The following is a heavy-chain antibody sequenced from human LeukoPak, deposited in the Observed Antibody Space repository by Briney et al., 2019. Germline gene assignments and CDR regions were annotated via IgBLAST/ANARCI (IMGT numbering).Heavy chain of an antibody. J-gene: IGHJ3*02. CDR2: IYCSGST. Sequence: SQTLSLTCTVSGGSISSGGYYWSWIRQHPGKGLEWIGYIYCSGSTYYNPSLKSRVTISVDTSKNQFSLKLSSVTAADTAVYYCAREGSRSKSLSDAFDIWGQGTMVTVSS. V-gene: IGHV4-31*03. CDR3: AREGSRSKSLSDAFDI. D-gene: IGHD2-15*01. CDR1: GGSISSGGYY.